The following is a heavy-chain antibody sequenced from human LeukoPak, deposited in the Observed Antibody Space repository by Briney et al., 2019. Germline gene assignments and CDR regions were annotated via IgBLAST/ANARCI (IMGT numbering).Heavy chain of an antibody. CDR2: IYYSGST. V-gene: IGHV4-59*01. J-gene: IGHJ4*02. Sequence: ASETLSLTCTVSGGSISSYYWSWIRQPPGKGLGWIGYIYYSGSTNYNPSLKSRVTISIDTSKSQFSLKLSSVTAADTAVYYCARGPRVSGYYYDFDYWGQGTLVTVSS. CDR3: ARGPRVSGYYYDFDY. CDR1: GGSISSYY. D-gene: IGHD3-22*01.